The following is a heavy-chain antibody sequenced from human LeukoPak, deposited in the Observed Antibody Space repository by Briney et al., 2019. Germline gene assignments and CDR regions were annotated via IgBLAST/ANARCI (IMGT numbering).Heavy chain of an antibody. D-gene: IGHD4-17*01. V-gene: IGHV3-23*01. CDR2: ISGSGVST. CDR3: AKDLPDYGDYVEGY. CDR1: GFTFSSFA. J-gene: IGHJ4*02. Sequence: PGGSLRLSCAASGFTFSSFAMSWVRQTPETGLEWVSTISGSGVSTNYADSVKGRFTFSRDNSKNTLYLQMTSLRAEDTAVYYCAKDLPDYGDYVEGYWGQGTLVTVSS.